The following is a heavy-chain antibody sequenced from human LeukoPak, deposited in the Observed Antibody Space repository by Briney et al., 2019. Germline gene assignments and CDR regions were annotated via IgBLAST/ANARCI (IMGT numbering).Heavy chain of an antibody. CDR2: IKQDGSEK. CDR1: GCTFSGYW. CDR3: ATTYYYDFWSGQGRY. Sequence: AGSLTLSCAASGCTFSGYWWSWVRQAPGKGLEWVGNIKQDGSEKYYLDSVKGRFTISRDNAKNSVYLQMNSLRAEDTAVYFCATTYYYDFWSGQGRYWGQGTLVTVSS. J-gene: IGHJ4*02. V-gene: IGHV3-7*01. D-gene: IGHD3-3*01.